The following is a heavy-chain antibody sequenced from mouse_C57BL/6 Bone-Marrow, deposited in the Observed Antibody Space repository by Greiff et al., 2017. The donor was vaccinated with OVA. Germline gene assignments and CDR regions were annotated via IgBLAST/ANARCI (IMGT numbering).Heavy chain of an antibody. Sequence: EVQLQQSGPELVKPGDSVKISCKASGYSFTGYFMNWVMQSHGKSLEWIGRINPYNGDTFYNQKFKGKATLTVDKSSSTAHMELRSLTYEDSAVYYCAKGITTALMDYWGQGTSVTVSS. CDR1: GYSFTGYF. CDR2: INPYNGDT. V-gene: IGHV1-20*01. D-gene: IGHD1-2*01. CDR3: AKGITTALMDY. J-gene: IGHJ4*01.